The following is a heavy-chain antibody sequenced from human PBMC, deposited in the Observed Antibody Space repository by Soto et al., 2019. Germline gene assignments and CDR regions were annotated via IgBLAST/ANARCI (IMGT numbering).Heavy chain of an antibody. V-gene: IGHV5-51*01. CDR2: IYPGDSDA. D-gene: IGHD6-19*01. Sequence: GESLKISCNGSGYSFTSYWNGWVRQMPGKGLEWMGIIYPGDSDARYSPSFQGQVTISADKSISTAYLQWSSLKASDTAMYYCARREGQWLVPDYWGQGTMGTVPA. CDR1: GYSFTSYW. CDR3: ARREGQWLVPDY. J-gene: IGHJ4*02.